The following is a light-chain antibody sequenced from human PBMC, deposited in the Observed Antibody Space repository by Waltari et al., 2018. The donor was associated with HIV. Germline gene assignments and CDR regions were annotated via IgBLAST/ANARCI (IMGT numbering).Light chain of an antibody. Sequence: QSVLTQPPSVSGAPGPRVTIPSTGSNSNIGAGYDIPWYQQLPGTAPKLLIYGNSNRPSGVPDRFSGSKSGTSASLAITGLQAEDEADYYCQSYDSSLSGWVFGGGTKLTVL. CDR1: NSNIGAGYD. CDR2: GNS. J-gene: IGLJ3*02. V-gene: IGLV1-40*01. CDR3: QSYDSSLSGWV.